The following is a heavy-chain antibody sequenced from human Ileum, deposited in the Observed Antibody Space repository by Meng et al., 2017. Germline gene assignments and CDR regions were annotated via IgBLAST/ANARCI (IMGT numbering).Heavy chain of an antibody. CDR3: AHRLAYSTNYNVGWFDP. V-gene: IGHV2-5*02. J-gene: IGHJ5*02. CDR1: GFPPSTSGVG. Sequence: SGPTLVKPTQTLTLTCPFSGFPPSTSGVGVGWIRQPPGKALECLALIYWDDDKRYNPSLKNRLTITKDTSKNQVVLTMTNMDLVDTATYYCAHRLAYSTNYNVGWFDPWGQGTLVTVSS. CDR2: IYWDDDK. D-gene: IGHD6-13*01.